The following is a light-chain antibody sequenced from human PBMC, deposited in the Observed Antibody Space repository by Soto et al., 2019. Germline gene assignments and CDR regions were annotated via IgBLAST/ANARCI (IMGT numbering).Light chain of an antibody. CDR2: LNSDGSH. CDR3: QTWGTGIRV. CDR1: SDYSTYA. J-gene: IGLJ3*02. Sequence: QPVLTQSPSASASLGASVKLTCTLSSDYSTYAIAWHQQQPEKGPRYLMKLNSDGSHTKGDGIPDRFSGSSSGAERYLTISSLQSEDEADYYCQTWGTGIRVFGGGTQLTVL. V-gene: IGLV4-69*02.